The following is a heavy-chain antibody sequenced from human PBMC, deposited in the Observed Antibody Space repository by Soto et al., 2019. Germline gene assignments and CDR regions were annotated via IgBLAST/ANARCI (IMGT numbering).Heavy chain of an antibody. D-gene: IGHD3-22*01. V-gene: IGHV4-30-4*01. CDR3: ARDLGGLHDDTSGPFPRPG. Sequence: NPSETLSLTCTVSGGSISSDDYYWSWIRQAPGRGLEWIGYIHSSGSIYYNPSLKSRATMSIDTAGNQFSLKVSSVTVADTAVYYCARDLGGLHDDTSGPFPRPGWGQGTLVTVSS. CDR1: GGSISSDDYY. J-gene: IGHJ1*01. CDR2: IHSSGSI.